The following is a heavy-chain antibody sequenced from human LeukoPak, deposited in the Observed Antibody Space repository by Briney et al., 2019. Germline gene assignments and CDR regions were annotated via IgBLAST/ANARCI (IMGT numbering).Heavy chain of an antibody. CDR3: ARDISYYDFWSGYSPNWFDP. V-gene: IGHV1-18*01. Sequence: ASVKVSCKASGYTFTSYGISWVRQAPGQGLEWMGWISAYNGNTNYAQKLQGRVTMTTDTSTSTAYMELRSLRSDDTAAYYCARDISYYDFWSGYSPNWFDPWGQGTLVTVSS. CDR2: ISAYNGNT. D-gene: IGHD3-3*01. CDR1: GYTFTSYG. J-gene: IGHJ5*02.